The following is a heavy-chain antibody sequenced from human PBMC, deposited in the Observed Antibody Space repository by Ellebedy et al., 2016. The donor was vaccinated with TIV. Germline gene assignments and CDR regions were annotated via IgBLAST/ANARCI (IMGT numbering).Heavy chain of an antibody. D-gene: IGHD7-27*01. V-gene: IGHV3-48*04. J-gene: IGHJ3*02. CDR2: ISHSTITI. CDR1: RFTFSAYW. CDR3: ARDMGWGNERINDAFDI. Sequence: GESLKISCAASRFTFSAYWMTWVRQAPGKGLEWISYISHSTITIKYADSVKGRFTVSRDNSKNSLYLQMNSLRVEDTALYYCARDMGWGNERINDAFDIWGQGTTVTVSS.